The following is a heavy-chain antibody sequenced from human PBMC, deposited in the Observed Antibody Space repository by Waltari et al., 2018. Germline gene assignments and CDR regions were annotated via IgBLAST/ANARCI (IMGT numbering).Heavy chain of an antibody. D-gene: IGHD3-22*01. V-gene: IGHV4-4*02. Sequence: QVQLQESGPGLVKPSGTLSLTCAVSGGAIRSSNLCRWVLQPPWKGLEWIGEIYHSGSTNYKPSLKSRVTISVDKSKNQFSLKLSSVTAADTAVYYCARRITMIVVVGADAFDIWGQGTMVTVSS. CDR2: IYHSGST. CDR1: GGAIRSSNL. CDR3: ARRITMIVVVGADAFDI. J-gene: IGHJ3*02.